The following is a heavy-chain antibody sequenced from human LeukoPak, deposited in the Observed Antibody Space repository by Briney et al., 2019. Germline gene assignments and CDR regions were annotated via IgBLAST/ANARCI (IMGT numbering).Heavy chain of an antibody. J-gene: IGHJ4*02. Sequence: GGSLRLSCAASGFSVSRNYMTWVRQAPGKGLEWVAVIYSGGRKDYADSVKGRFAIPRDSYKNKLYLKMNRLRAEDTAVYYCTRDVIRGTNLGYWGKGTLVTVSS. CDR3: TRDVIRGTNLGY. D-gene: IGHD3-10*01. V-gene: IGHV3-66*02. CDR2: IYSGGRK. CDR1: GFSVSRNY.